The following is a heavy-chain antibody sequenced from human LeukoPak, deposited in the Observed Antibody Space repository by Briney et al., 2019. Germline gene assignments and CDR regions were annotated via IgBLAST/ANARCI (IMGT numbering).Heavy chain of an antibody. V-gene: IGHV1-8*03. D-gene: IGHD2-2*01. CDR2: MNPNSGNT. Sequence: GASVKVSCKTSGYTFSTYDINWVRQAAGRGLEWMGWMNPNSGNTGFAQKFQGRATITRDTSITTAYLELSSLRSEDTAVYYCARAIRYQLLSDYWGQGTLVTVSS. J-gene: IGHJ4*02. CDR3: ARAIRYQLLSDY. CDR1: GYTFSTYD.